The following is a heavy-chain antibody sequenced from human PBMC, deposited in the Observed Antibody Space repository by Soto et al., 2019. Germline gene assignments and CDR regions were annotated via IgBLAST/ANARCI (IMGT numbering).Heavy chain of an antibody. CDR3: ARDMGAAAGREYYFDY. D-gene: IGHD6-13*01. CDR1: GGSISSYY. J-gene: IGHJ4*02. V-gene: IGHV4-59*12. CDR2: IYHSGST. Sequence: SETLSLTCTVSGGSISSYYWSWIRQPPGKGLEWIGEIYHSGSTNYNPSLKSRVTISVDKSKNQFSLKLSSVTATDTAVYYCARDMGAAAGREYYFDYWGQGTLVTVSS.